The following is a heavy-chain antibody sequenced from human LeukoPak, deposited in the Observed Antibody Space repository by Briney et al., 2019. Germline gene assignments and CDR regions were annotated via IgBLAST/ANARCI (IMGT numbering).Heavy chain of an antibody. J-gene: IGHJ4*02. CDR2: IYDSTT. Sequence: PSETLSLTCAVSGYSIGSGYYWGWIRQPPGKGLEWIGTIYDSTTYYNPSLRSRVTVSIDTSKNQFSLKLSSVTAADTAVYYCARGPSTYYDFWSGHQFWGQGTLVTVSS. CDR3: ARGPSTYYDFWSGHQF. V-gene: IGHV4-38-2*01. D-gene: IGHD3-3*01. CDR1: GYSIGSGYY.